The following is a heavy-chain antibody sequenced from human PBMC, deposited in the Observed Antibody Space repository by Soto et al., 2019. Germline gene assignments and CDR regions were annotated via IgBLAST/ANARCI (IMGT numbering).Heavy chain of an antibody. D-gene: IGHD6-13*01. J-gene: IGHJ5*02. Sequence: EVQLLESGGGLVQPGGSLRLSCAASAFTFSSYAMSWVRQAPGKGLEWVSAISGSGGSTYYADSVKGRFTISRDNSKNTLYLQMNSLRAEDTAGYYCAKVIAAAGTGYWFDPWGQGTLVTVSS. CDR3: AKVIAAAGTGYWFDP. V-gene: IGHV3-23*01. CDR1: AFTFSSYA. CDR2: ISGSGGST.